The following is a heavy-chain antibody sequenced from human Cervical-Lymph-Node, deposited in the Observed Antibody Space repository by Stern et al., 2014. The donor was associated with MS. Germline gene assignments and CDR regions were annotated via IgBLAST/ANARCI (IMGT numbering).Heavy chain of an antibody. D-gene: IGHD2-8*02. CDR2: IIPLFGIT. J-gene: IGHJ4*02. CDR3: ARFSG. Sequence: VQLVESGAEVKKPGSSVKVSCKASGGTFANYTISWVRQDPGLGLEWMGEIIPLFGITTYAQNFQGRVTITADTTTTTAYMELRSLRSEDTAVYFCARFSGWGQGTLVIVSS. CDR1: GGTFANYT. V-gene: IGHV1-69*17.